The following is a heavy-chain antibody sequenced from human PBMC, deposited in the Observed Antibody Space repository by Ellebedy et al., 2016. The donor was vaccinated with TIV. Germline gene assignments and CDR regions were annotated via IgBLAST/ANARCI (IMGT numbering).Heavy chain of an antibody. CDR2: INPSGGST. CDR3: ARDIRGLVVPAAVGWFDP. J-gene: IGHJ5*02. V-gene: IGHV1-46*01. CDR1: GYTFTSYY. D-gene: IGHD2-2*01. Sequence: AASVKVSCKASGYTFTSYYMHWVRQAPGQGLEWMGIINPSGGSTSYAQKFQGRVTMTRDTSTSTVYMELSSLRSEDTAVYYCARDIRGLVVPAAVGWFDPWGQGTLVTVSS.